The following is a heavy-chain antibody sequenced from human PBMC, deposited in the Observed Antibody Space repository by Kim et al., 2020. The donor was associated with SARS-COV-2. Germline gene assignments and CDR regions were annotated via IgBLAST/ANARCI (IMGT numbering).Heavy chain of an antibody. V-gene: IGHV4-34*01. CDR2: INHGGIT. D-gene: IGHD6-19*01. CDR3: AGGTGSYRIDY. CDR1: GGPFSAYF. J-gene: IGHJ4*02. Sequence: SETLSLTCAVYGGPFSAYFWGWVRQPPGKGLEWIGEINHGGITDYKPSLKSRVTLLVDTPKNQIYLKVNSVTAADTGVYYCAGGTGSYRIDYWGQ.